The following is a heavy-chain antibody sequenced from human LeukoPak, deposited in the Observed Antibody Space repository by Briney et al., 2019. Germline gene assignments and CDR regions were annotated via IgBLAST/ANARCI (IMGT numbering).Heavy chain of an antibody. V-gene: IGHV3-23*01. CDR1: GFTFSSSA. CDR3: AKDSSGWDAWFDP. Sequence: GGSLRLSCAASGFTFSSSAMSWVRQAPGKGLEWVSAISNNGGYTYYADSVQGRFTISRDNSKSTLCLQMNSLRAEDTAVYYCAKDSSGWDAWFDPWGQGILVIVSS. D-gene: IGHD6-19*01. J-gene: IGHJ5*02. CDR2: ISNNGGYT.